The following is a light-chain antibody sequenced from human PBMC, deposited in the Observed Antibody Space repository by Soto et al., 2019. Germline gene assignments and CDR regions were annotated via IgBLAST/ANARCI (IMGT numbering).Light chain of an antibody. CDR1: QGISNY. CDR3: QKYNSAPQT. V-gene: IGKV1-27*01. CDR2: AAS. J-gene: IGKJ1*01. Sequence: DIQMTQSPSSLSASVGARVTITCRASQGISNYLDWYQQKPGKVPKLLIYAASTLQSGVPSRFSGSGSGTDFTLSISSLQPEDVATYYCQKYNSAPQTFGQGTKVEIK.